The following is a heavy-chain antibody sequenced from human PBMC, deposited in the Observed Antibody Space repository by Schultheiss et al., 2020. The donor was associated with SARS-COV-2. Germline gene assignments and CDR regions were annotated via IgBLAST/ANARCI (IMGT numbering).Heavy chain of an antibody. CDR1: GFTFSSYW. D-gene: IGHD1-20*01. J-gene: IGHJ6*03. CDR3: ARRSSDNWNYYYYYMDV. Sequence: GGSLRLSCAASGFTFSSYWMHWVRQAPGKGLVWVSRINSDGSSTSYADSVKGRFTISRDNAKNTLYLQMNSLRAEDTAVYYCARRSSDNWNYYYYYMDVWGKGTTVTVSS. V-gene: IGHV3-74*01. CDR2: INSDGSST.